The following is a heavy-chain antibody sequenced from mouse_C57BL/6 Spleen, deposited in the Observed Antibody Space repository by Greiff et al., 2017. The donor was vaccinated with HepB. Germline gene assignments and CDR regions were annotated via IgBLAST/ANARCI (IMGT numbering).Heavy chain of an antibody. CDR2: IHPNSGST. V-gene: IGHV1-64*01. J-gene: IGHJ2*01. CDR1: GYTFTSYW. CDR3: ARKGTGTVFDY. Sequence: QVQLQQPGAELVKPGASVKLSCKASGYTFTSYWMHWVKQRPGQGLEWIGMIHPNSGSTNYNEKFKSKATLTVDKSSSTAYMQLSSLTSEDSAVYYCARKGTGTVFDYWGQGTTLTVSS. D-gene: IGHD4-1*01.